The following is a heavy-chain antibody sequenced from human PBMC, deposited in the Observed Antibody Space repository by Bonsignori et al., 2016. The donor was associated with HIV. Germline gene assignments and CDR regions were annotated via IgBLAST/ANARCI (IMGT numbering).Heavy chain of an antibody. CDR3: AKEEVTTLFFGPNGIDY. D-gene: IGHD4-17*01. CDR1: GFTFSSYA. Sequence: GGSLRLSCAASGFTFSSYAMSWVRQAPGKGLEWVSTISSSGGSTYYADSVKGRFTISRDNSKKTLYLQMNSLRAEDTAVYYCAKEEVTTLFFGPNGIDYWGQGTLVTVSS. V-gene: IGHV3-23*01. J-gene: IGHJ4*02. CDR2: ISSSGGST.